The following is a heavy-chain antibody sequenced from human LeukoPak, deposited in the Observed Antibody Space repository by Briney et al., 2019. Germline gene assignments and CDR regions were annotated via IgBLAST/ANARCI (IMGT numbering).Heavy chain of an antibody. Sequence: GGSLRLSCAASRFTFSSYGMHWVRQAPGKGLEWVAFIRYDGSNEYYADSVKGRFTISRDNSKNTVYLQMNSLRAEDTAVYYCAKDQLRITMIGYAFDIWGKGTMVTVSS. V-gene: IGHV3-30*02. CDR3: AKDQLRITMIGYAFDI. D-gene: IGHD3-22*01. J-gene: IGHJ3*02. CDR1: RFTFSSYG. CDR2: IRYDGSNE.